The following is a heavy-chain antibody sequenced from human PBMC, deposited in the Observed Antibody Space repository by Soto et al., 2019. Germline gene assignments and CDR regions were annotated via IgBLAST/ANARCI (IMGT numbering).Heavy chain of an antibody. CDR1: GDSVSSHD. J-gene: IGHJ4*02. CDR2: LYNDERT. Sequence: XETLSLTCTFSGDSVSSHDLSWIRQPAGKGLEWLGRLYNDERTNYNPSLKSRVTMSMDTSKNQFSLKLTSVTAADSAVYFCAREPLAHSYFDLWGQGILVTVSS. CDR3: AREPLAHSYFDL. V-gene: IGHV4-4*07.